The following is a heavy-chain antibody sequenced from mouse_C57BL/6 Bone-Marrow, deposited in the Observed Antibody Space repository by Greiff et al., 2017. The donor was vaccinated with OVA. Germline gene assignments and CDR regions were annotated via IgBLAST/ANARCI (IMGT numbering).Heavy chain of an antibody. D-gene: IGHD1-1*01. Sequence: VQLQQSGAELARPGASVKLSCKASGYTFTSYGISWVKQRTGQGLEWIGEIYPRSGNTYYNEKFKGKATLTVDKSSSTAYMELRSLTSEDSAVYYCAREGSYGSSYGFDVWGTGTTVTVSS. CDR3: AREGSYGSSYGFDV. V-gene: IGHV1-81*01. J-gene: IGHJ1*03. CDR1: GYTFTSYG. CDR2: IYPRSGNT.